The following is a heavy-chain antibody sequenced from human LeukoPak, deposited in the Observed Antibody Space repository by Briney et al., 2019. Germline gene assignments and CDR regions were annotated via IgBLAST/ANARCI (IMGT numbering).Heavy chain of an antibody. Sequence: ASVKVSCKASGYIFTNYYMHWVRQAPGQGLEWMGTINPSGGSTTYAQKFQGRVTMTRDTSTSTVYMELSSLRSEDTAVYYCARDHGSTYYRAPRHWGQGTLVTVSS. J-gene: IGHJ4*02. D-gene: IGHD4-11*01. V-gene: IGHV1-46*01. CDR3: ARDHGSTYYRAPRH. CDR1: GYIFTNYY. CDR2: INPSGGST.